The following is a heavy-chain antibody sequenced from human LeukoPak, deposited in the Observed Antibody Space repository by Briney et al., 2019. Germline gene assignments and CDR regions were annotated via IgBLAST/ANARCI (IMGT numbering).Heavy chain of an antibody. CDR1: GFTFSSYS. J-gene: IGHJ4*02. D-gene: IGHD5-18*01. CDR2: ISSSSSTI. CDR3: ARRHLMGTARHFDY. V-gene: IGHV3-48*01. Sequence: GGSLRLSCAASGFTFSSYSMNWVRQAPGKGLEWVSYISSSSSTIYYADSVKGQFTISRDNAKNSLYLQMNSLRAEDTAVYYCARRHLMGTARHFDYWGQGALVTVSS.